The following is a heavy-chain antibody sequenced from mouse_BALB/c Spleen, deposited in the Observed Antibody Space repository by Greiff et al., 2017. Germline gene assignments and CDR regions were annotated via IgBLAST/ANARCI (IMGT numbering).Heavy chain of an antibody. V-gene: IGHV5-6*01. J-gene: IGHJ2*01. CDR2: ISSGGSYT. CDR1: GFTFSSYG. Sequence: EVLLVESGGDLVKPGGSLKLSCAASGFTFSSYGMSWVRQTPDKRLEWVATISSGGSYTYYPDSVTGRFTISRDNAKNTLYLQMSSLKSEDTAMYYCARHEDFHFDDWGQGTTLTVSS. CDR3: ARHEDFHFDD.